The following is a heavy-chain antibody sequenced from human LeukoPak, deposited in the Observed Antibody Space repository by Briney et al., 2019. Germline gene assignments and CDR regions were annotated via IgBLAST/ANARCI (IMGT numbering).Heavy chain of an antibody. CDR3: ARDLSSTPHWELDY. J-gene: IGHJ4*02. CDR2: INPNSGGT. D-gene: IGHD1-26*01. V-gene: IGHV1-2*06. Sequence: ASVKVSCKASGYTFTGYYMHWVRQAPGQGLEWMGRINPNSGGTNYAQHFQGRVTMTRDTSISTVYMELSSLSYDDTAVYYCARDLSSTPHWELDYWGQGTLVTVSS. CDR1: GYTFTGYY.